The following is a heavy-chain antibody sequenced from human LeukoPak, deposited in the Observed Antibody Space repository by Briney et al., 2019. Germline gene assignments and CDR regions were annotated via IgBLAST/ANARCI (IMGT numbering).Heavy chain of an antibody. CDR2: INHSGST. D-gene: IGHD3-22*01. CDR1: GGSFSGYY. Sequence: PSETLSLTCVVYGGSFSGYYWSWIRQPPGKGLEWIGEINHSGSTNYNPSLKSRVTISVDTSKNQFSLKLSSVTAADTAVYYCARGTYYYDSSGHYYVVKNRYYFDYWGQGTPVTVSS. J-gene: IGHJ4*02. CDR3: ARGTYYYDSSGHYYVVKNRYYFDY. V-gene: IGHV4-34*01.